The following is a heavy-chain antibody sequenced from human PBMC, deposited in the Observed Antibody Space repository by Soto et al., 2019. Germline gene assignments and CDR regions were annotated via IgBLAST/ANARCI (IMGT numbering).Heavy chain of an antibody. CDR3: AHISESYYYGWGSYFQDAFDI. D-gene: IGHD3-10*01. CDR2: IYWDDDK. CDR1: GFSLSISGVG. V-gene: IGHV2-5*02. Sequence: QITLKESGPTLVKPTQTLTLTCTFSGFSLSISGVGVGWIRQPPGKALEWLALIYWDDDKRYSPSLKSRLTITKDTSKNQVVLTMTNMDPVDTATYYCAHISESYYYGWGSYFQDAFDIWGQGTMVTVSS. J-gene: IGHJ3*02.